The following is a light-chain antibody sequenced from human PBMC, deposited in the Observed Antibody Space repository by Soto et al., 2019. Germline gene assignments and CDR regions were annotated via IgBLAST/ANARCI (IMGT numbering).Light chain of an antibody. Sequence: SYELTQPPSVSVAPGQTARITCGGNNIGSKSVHCYQQKPGQAPVLVVYDDSDRPSGIPERFSGSNSGNTATLTISSVEDGDEADYYCQVWDSSSDHPVFGGGTKLTVL. CDR3: QVWDSSSDHPV. CDR2: DDS. V-gene: IGLV3-21*02. CDR1: NIGSKS. J-gene: IGLJ2*01.